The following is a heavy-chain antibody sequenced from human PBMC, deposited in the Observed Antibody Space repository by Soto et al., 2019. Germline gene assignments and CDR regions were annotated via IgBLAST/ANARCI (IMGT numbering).Heavy chain of an antibody. J-gene: IGHJ5*02. CDR1: GVTFSSYG. Sequence: PGGSLRLSCAASGVTFSSYGRHWVLQAPGKGLEWVSYISSSSSTIYYADSVKGRFTISRDNAKNSLYLQMNSLRAEDTAVYYCARHPERIAQIGWFDPWGQGTLVTVSS. CDR3: ARHPERIAQIGWFDP. V-gene: IGHV3-48*01. D-gene: IGHD6-13*01. CDR2: ISSSSSTI.